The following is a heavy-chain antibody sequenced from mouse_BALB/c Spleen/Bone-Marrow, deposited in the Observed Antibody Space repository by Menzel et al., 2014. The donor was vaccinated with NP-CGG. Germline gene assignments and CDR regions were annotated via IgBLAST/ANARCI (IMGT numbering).Heavy chain of an antibody. V-gene: IGHV5-12-2*01. CDR3: ARQSYEGFAY. D-gene: IGHD2-3*01. J-gene: IGHJ3*01. CDR2: ISNGGGST. CDR1: GFTFSSYT. Sequence: EVMLVESGGHLVQPGGPLKLSRAASGFTFSSYTMSWVRQTPEKRLEWVAYISNGGGSTYYPDTVKGRSTISRDNATNTLYLQMSSLKSEDTAMYYCARQSYEGFAYWGQGTLVTVSA.